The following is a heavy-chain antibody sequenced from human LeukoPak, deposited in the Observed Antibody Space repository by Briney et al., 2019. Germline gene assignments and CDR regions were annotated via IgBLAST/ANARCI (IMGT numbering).Heavy chain of an antibody. D-gene: IGHD6-13*01. CDR1: GGSISNYY. V-gene: IGHV4-59*12. Sequence: PSETLSLTCTVSGGSISNYYWSWVRQPPGKGLEWIGYVYYSGSTNYNPSLKSRVTISVDTSKNQFSLKLSSVTAADTAVYYCATRIAAAWFDPWGQGTLVTVSS. CDR3: ATRIAAAWFDP. CDR2: VYYSGST. J-gene: IGHJ5*02.